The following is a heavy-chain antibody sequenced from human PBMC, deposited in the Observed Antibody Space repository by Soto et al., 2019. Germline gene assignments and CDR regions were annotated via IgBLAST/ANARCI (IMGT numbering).Heavy chain of an antibody. D-gene: IGHD1-26*01. CDR1: GFIFSSSA. J-gene: IGHJ4*02. CDR3: ATDRSPGATTWNVY. CDR2: ISGSGVSK. Sequence: DVQLLESGGALVQPGGSLRLSCVVSGFIFSSSAMNWVRQAPGKGLEWVSTISGSGVSKYYADSVKGRFTISRDNSNNTVSLQMNSLRAEDAAVYYCATDRSPGATTWNVYWGQGTLVTVSS. V-gene: IGHV3-23*01.